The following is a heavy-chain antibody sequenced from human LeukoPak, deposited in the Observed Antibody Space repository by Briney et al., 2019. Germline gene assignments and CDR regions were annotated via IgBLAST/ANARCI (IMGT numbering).Heavy chain of an antibody. Sequence: GGSLRLSCAASGFTFDDYAMHWVRQAPGKGLEWVSGISWNSGSIGYADSVKGRFTISRDNAKNSLYLQMNSLRAEDTALYYCAKDTYSSGFNYFDYWGQGTLFTVSS. D-gene: IGHD6-19*01. CDR2: ISWNSGSI. CDR3: AKDTYSSGFNYFDY. CDR1: GFTFDDYA. V-gene: IGHV3-9*01. J-gene: IGHJ4*02.